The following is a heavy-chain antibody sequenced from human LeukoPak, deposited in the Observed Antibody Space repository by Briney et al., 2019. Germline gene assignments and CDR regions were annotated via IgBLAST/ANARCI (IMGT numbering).Heavy chain of an antibody. CDR3: ARVMTTVTTGPDY. Sequence: GESLKISCKGSGYSFTSYWIGWVRQMPGKGLEWMGIIHPGDSDTRYSPSFQGQVTISADKSISTAYLQWSSLKASDTAMYYCARVMTTVTTGPDYWGQGTLVTVSS. CDR2: IHPGDSDT. CDR1: GYSFTSYW. J-gene: IGHJ4*02. V-gene: IGHV5-51*01. D-gene: IGHD4-17*01.